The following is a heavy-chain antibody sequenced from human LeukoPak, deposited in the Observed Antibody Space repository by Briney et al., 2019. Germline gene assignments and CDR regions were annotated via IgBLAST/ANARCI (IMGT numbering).Heavy chain of an antibody. CDR3: ARVIDMNYWYFDL. CDR2: INHSGST. V-gene: IGHV4-34*01. J-gene: IGHJ2*01. CDR1: GGSFSGYY. Sequence: SETLSLTCAVYGGSFSGYYWSWIRQPPGKGLEWIGEINHSGSTNYNPSLKSRVTISVDTSKNQFSLKLSSVTAADTAVYYCARVIDMNYWYFDLWGRGTLVTVSS.